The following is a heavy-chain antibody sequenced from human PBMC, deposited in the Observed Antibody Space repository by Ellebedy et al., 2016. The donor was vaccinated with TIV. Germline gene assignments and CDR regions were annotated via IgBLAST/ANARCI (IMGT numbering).Heavy chain of an antibody. V-gene: IGHV1-18*04. J-gene: IGHJ1*01. CDR2: ISAYNGNT. Sequence: ASVKVSXXASGYTFTGYYMHWVRQAPGQGLEWMGWISAYNGNTNYAQKLQGRVTMTTDTSTSTAYMELRSLRSDDTAVYYCARGDGSLYFQHWGQGTLVTVSS. CDR1: GYTFTGYY. CDR3: ARGDGSLYFQH. D-gene: IGHD3-10*01.